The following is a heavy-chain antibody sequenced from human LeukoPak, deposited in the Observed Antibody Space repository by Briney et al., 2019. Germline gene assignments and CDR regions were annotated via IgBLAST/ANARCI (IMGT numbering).Heavy chain of an antibody. CDR3: ARELGFGEIINWFDP. CDR1: GFTFSSYS. D-gene: IGHD3-10*01. J-gene: IGHJ5*02. Sequence: PGGSLRLSCADSGFTFSSYSMKSVRQAPGTGLEWVSSISSSSSYIYYADSVKGRFTISRDNAKNSLYLQMNSLRAEDTAVYYCARELGFGEIINWFDPWGQGTLVTVSS. CDR2: ISSSSSYI. V-gene: IGHV3-21*01.